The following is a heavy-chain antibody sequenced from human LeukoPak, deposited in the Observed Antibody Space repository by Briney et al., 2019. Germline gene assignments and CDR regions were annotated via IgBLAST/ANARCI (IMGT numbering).Heavy chain of an antibody. V-gene: IGHV6-1*01. J-gene: IGHJ4*02. Sequence: SHTHSLTRAICVDSVSSNSAAWHSITQPPPRGLEWLVRTYYRYNRYSDYPVPVKRRINVNADTTKHPFSQQLNSVTPGDTAVYYWGRNAYSGYDDNWGQGTLVTVSS. D-gene: IGHD5-12*01. CDR1: VDSVSSNSAA. CDR3: GRNAYSGYDDN. CDR2: TYYRYNRYS.